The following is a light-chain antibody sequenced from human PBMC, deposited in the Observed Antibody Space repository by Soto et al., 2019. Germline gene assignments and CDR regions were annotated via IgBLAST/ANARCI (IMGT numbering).Light chain of an antibody. V-gene: IGKV4-1*01. J-gene: IGKJ2*01. CDR2: WAS. CDR1: RSVFFSPGRKNF. CDR3: HQYFRAQS. Sequence: DIVLTQSPDSLAVSLGERATINCKSSRSVFFSPGRKNFLAWYQKKPGQPPKLLIYWASTRASGVPERFVGSCSATCFTLAITSLQAEGVAVYFCHQYFRAQSFGQGTMVVIK.